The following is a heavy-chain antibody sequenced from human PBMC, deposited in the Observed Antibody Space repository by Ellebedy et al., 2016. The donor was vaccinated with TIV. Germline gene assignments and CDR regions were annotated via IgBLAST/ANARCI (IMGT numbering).Heavy chain of an antibody. CDR1: GYTFTTYY. CDR3: ARDQQQLVIHNYYGLDV. V-gene: IGHV1-46*01. J-gene: IGHJ6*02. D-gene: IGHD6-13*01. Sequence: AASVKVSCKASGYTFTTYYIHWVRQAPGQGLEWMGIINSSGGSTSYAQKFQGRVTMTREMSTSTVYMELSSLRPDDTAVYYCARDQQQLVIHNYYGLDVWGQGTTVTVSS. CDR2: INSSGGST.